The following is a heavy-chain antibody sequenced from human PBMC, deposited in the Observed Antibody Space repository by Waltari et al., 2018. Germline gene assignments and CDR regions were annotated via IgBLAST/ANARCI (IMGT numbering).Heavy chain of an antibody. CDR3: AREGSSDYFDY. CDR1: GFTFSSYC. V-gene: IGHV3-7*01. D-gene: IGHD6-13*01. Sequence: EVQLVASGGGLVQPGGSLRLSCSASGFTFSSYCMSWVRQAPGKGLEWVANIKQDGSEKYYVDSVKGRFTISRDNAKNSLYLQMNSLRAEDTAVYYCAREGSSDYFDYWGQGTLVTVSS. CDR2: IKQDGSEK. J-gene: IGHJ4*02.